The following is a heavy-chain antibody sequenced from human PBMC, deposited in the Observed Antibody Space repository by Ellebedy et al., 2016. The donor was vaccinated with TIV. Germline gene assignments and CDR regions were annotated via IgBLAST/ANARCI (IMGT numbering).Heavy chain of an antibody. CDR3: ARDLGYGWFDP. V-gene: IGHV3-66*01. CDR2: IYSGGST. J-gene: IGHJ5*02. CDR1: GLTFSSCV. D-gene: IGHD3-16*01. Sequence: GESLKISCAASGLTFSSCVMHWVRQAPGKGLEWVSVIYSGGSTYYADSVKGRLPISRDNSKNTLYLQMNSLRAEDTAVYYCARDLGYGWFDPWGQGTLVTVSS.